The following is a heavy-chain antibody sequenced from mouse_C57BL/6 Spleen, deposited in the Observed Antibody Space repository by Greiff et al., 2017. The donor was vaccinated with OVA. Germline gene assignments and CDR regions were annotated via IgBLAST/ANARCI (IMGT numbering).Heavy chain of an antibody. CDR2: INPNNGGT. J-gene: IGHJ1*03. CDR3: ARWDYGHWYFDV. Sequence: EVQLQQSGPELVKPGASVKIPCKASGYTFTDYNMDWVKQSHGKSLEWIGDINPNNGGTIYNQKFKGKATLTVDKSSSTAYMELRSLTSEDTAVYYCARWDYGHWYFDVWGTGTTVTVSS. CDR1: GYTFTDYN. D-gene: IGHD1-1*01. V-gene: IGHV1-18*01.